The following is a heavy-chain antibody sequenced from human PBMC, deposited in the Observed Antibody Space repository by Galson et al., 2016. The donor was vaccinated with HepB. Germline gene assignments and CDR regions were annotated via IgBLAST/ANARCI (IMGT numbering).Heavy chain of an antibody. Sequence: SLRLSCAASGFTFSTYSMNWVRQAPGKGLEWVSSLSGDSTYIYHADSVKGRFTISRDSSNNTLFLQMNSLRTEDTAVYYCAKERDVIAADPSLDSWGQGAPVTVSS. D-gene: IGHD2-15*01. V-gene: IGHV3-21*01. J-gene: IGHJ4*02. CDR2: LSGDSTYI. CDR1: GFTFSTYS. CDR3: AKERDVIAADPSLDS.